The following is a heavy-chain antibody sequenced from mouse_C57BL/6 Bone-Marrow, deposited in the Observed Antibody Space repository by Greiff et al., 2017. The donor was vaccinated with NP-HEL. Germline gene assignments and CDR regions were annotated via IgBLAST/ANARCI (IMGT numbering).Heavy chain of an antibody. CDR1: EYEFPSHD. J-gene: IGHJ1*03. CDR3: ARQGAGTLRYFDV. V-gene: IGHV5-2*01. D-gene: IGHD4-1*01. Sequence: EVKLVESGGGLVQPGESLKLSCESNEYEFPSHDMSWVRKTPEKRLELVAAINSDGGSTYYPDTLERRFIISRDNTKKTLYLQMSRLRSEDTAVDYWARQGAGTLRYFDVWGTGTTVTVSS. CDR2: INSDGGST.